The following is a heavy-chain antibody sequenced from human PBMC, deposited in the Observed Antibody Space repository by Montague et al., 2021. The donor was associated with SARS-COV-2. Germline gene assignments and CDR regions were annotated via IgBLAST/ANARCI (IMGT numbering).Heavy chain of an antibody. J-gene: IGHJ4*02. D-gene: IGHD3-10*01. CDR1: GFIFSDYY. CDR2: ISSSGTSI. V-gene: IGHV3-11*01. Sequence: SLRLSCAASGFIFSDYYMSWIRQAPGKGLEWISYISSSGTSISYADSVKGRVTISRDNAKKFLYLQMNSLRVDDTAVYYCASPPGIRGREYWGQGILVTVSS. CDR3: ASPPGIRGREY.